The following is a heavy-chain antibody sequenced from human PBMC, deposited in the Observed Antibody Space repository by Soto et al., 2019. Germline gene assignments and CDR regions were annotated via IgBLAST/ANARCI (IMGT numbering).Heavy chain of an antibody. D-gene: IGHD5-18*01. CDR1: GFTFSSYG. J-gene: IGHJ4*02. CDR3: ARGRGYSYGPLDY. CDR2: ISYDGSNK. V-gene: IGHV3-30*03. Sequence: QVQLVESGGGVVQPGRSLRLSCAASGFTFSSYGMHWVRQAPGKGLEWVAVISYDGSNKYYADSVKGRFTISRDNSKNTLYLQMNSLRAEDTAVYYCARGRGYSYGPLDYWGQGTLVTVSS.